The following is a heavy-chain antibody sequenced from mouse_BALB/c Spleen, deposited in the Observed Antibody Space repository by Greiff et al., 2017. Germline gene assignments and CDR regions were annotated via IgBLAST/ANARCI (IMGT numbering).Heavy chain of an antibody. CDR3: ARPTLLRYAMDY. CDR1: GFTFSSSY. J-gene: IGHJ4*01. Sequence: DVKVEESGGGLVKLGGSLKLSYAASGFTFSSSYMSWVRQTPEKRLELVAAINSNGGSTYYPDTVKGRFTISRDNAKNTLYLQMSSLKSEDTALYYCARPTLLRYAMDYWGQGTSVTVSS. V-gene: IGHV5-6-2*01. D-gene: IGHD1-2*01. CDR2: INSNGGST.